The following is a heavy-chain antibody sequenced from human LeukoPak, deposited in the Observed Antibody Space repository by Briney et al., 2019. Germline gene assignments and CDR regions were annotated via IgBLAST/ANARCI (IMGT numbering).Heavy chain of an antibody. CDR3: AGTTYYYDSSGYSYSYYFDY. CDR2: IYYSGST. CDR1: CGSINSYY. Sequence: PSETLSLTCTVSCGSINSYYWSWIRQPPGKGLEWIGYIYYSGSTNYNPSLKSRVTISVDTSKNQFSLKLSSVTAANTASPYCAGTTYYYDSSGYSYSYYFDYWGQGTLVTVSS. J-gene: IGHJ4*02. V-gene: IGHV4-59*12. D-gene: IGHD3-22*01.